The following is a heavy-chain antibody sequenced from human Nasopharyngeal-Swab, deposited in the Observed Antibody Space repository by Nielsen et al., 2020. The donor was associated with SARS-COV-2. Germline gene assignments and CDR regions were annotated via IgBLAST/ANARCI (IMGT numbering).Heavy chain of an antibody. Sequence: GSLKISCAASGFRITTYGMTWVRQAPGKGLEWISGISELGTGIYYADSVWGRFTISRDTSKNTVYLQMNTLRADDTALYFCTRGLTGHIVQWNPSPYWGQGTLVTVSS. J-gene: IGHJ4*02. CDR2: ISELGTGI. V-gene: IGHV3-23*01. CDR1: GFRITTYG. D-gene: IGHD1-14*01. CDR3: TRGLTGHIVQWNPSPY.